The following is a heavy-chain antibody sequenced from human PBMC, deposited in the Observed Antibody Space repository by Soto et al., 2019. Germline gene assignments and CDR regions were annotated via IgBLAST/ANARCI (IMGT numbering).Heavy chain of an antibody. CDR3: ARLDSRTSARYYSDC. D-gene: IGHD6-6*01. V-gene: IGHV1-2*02. Sequence: ASVKVSCKAFGYTFTGYYMHWVRQAPGQGLEWMGWINPNISDTRYNSDTRYAQKFQGRVTMTRDTSISTAYMELSRLRSDDTAVYYCARLDSRTSARYYSDCWGKGNMVIVSS. CDR1: GYTFTGYY. J-gene: IGHJ4*02. CDR2: INPNISDTRYNSDT.